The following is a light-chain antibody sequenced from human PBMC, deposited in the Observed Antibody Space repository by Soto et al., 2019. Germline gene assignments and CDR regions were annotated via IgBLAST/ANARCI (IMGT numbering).Light chain of an antibody. J-gene: IGKJ1*01. Sequence: EIVLTQSPGTLSLSPGERATLSCRASQSVTSDYLAWYQQKPGQAPRLVIYGASSRATGIPDRFSGGGSGTDFTLTISNLEPEDFAVYYCQQYGSSPTFGQGTKVEVK. CDR2: GAS. CDR3: QQYGSSPT. CDR1: QSVTSDY. V-gene: IGKV3-20*01.